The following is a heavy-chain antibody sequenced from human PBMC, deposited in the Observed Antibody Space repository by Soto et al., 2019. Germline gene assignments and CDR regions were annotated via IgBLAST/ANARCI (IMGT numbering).Heavy chain of an antibody. J-gene: IGHJ4*02. CDR2: IKQDGSEK. CDR1: GLTFSTSW. Sequence: EVQLVESGGGLVQPGGSLRLSCEASGLTFSTSWMSWVRQTPGKGLEWVANIKQDGSEKYYVDFAKGRFTISRDNPKNSLYLQMNSLRAEDTAIYYCVTERRVYSYRGFDYWGQGTLVTVSS. D-gene: IGHD5-18*01. CDR3: VTERRVYSYRGFDY. V-gene: IGHV3-7*03.